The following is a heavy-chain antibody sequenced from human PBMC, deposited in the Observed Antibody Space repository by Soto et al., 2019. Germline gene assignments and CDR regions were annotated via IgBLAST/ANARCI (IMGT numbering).Heavy chain of an antibody. D-gene: IGHD2-21*02. CDR3: FRESYCSSHGMDV. CDR1: GFAFSGST. V-gene: IGHV3-73*01. CDR2: IRSKANSYAT. J-gene: IGHJ6*02. Sequence: CLRLSCAGSGFAFSGSTIHWVRQASGKGLEWVGRIRSKANSYATAYAAAVKGRFIVSRDDSKTTSYLQMDSLKIEDTAMYYCFRESYCSSHGMDVWGQGTTVTVYS.